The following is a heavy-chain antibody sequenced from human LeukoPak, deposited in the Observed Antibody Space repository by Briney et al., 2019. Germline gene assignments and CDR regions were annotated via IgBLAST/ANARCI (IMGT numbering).Heavy chain of an antibody. CDR2: IYHSGST. Sequence: SETLSLTCAVSGYSISSGYYWGWTRPRPGKGLEWIGSIYHSGSTYYNPSLKSRVTISVDTSKNQFSLKLSSVTAADTAVYYCARQDYYDSSGYYSPTDFDYWGQGTLVTVSS. CDR1: GYSISSGYY. CDR3: ARQDYYDSSGYYSPTDFDY. V-gene: IGHV4-38-2*01. J-gene: IGHJ4*02. D-gene: IGHD3-22*01.